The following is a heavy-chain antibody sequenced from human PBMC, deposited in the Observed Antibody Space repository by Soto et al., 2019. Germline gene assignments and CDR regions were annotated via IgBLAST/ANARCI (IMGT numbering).Heavy chain of an antibody. CDR3: AKALYYYDSSGRVDAFDI. D-gene: IGHD3-22*01. Sequence: AGGSLRLSCAASGFTFSSYGMHWVRQAPGKGLEWVAVISYDGSNKYYADSVKGRFTISRDNSKNTLYLQMNSLRAEDTAVYYCAKALYYYDSSGRVDAFDIWGQGTMVTVSS. V-gene: IGHV3-30*18. CDR2: ISYDGSNK. CDR1: GFTFSSYG. J-gene: IGHJ3*02.